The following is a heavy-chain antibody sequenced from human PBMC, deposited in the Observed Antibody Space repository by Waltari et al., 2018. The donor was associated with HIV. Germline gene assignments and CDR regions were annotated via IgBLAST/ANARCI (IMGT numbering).Heavy chain of an antibody. CDR2: IVPILGIA. J-gene: IGHJ4*02. CDR1: GRTFSSYS. Sequence: QVQLVQSGAEVKKSGSSVKVSCKASGRTFSSYSISWVRQAPGHGVAWRGRIVPILGIANDAQKFQGRVTITADKSTSTAYMELSSLRSEDTAVYYCARDRLEGGVVSFDYWGQGTLVTVSS. CDR3: ARDRLEGGVVSFDY. V-gene: IGHV1-69*04. D-gene: IGHD3-3*01.